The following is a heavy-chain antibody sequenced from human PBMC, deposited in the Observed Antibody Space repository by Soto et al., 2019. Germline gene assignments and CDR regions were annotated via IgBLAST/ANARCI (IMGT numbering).Heavy chain of an antibody. CDR2: IYYSGST. V-gene: IGHV4-39*01. J-gene: IGHJ4*02. CDR3: ARHVRPRYCSSTTCYYFDY. CDR1: GGSISSSSYY. Sequence: SETLSLTCTVSGGSISSSSYYWGWIRQPPGKGLEWIGSIYYSGSTYYNPSLKSRVTISVDTSKNQFSLKLSSVTAADTAVYYCARHVRPRYCSSTTCYYFDYWGQGTLVTVSS. D-gene: IGHD2-2*01.